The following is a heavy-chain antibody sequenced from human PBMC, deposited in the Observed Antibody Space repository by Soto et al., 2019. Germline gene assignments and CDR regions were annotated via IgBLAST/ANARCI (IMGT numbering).Heavy chain of an antibody. CDR2: ISGSGGTT. CDR3: AKFRSVCYTGCYYYGMDD. D-gene: IGHD2-2*02. J-gene: IGHJ6*02. CDR1: GFTFSSYA. Sequence: QPGGSLRLSCAASGFTFSSYAMSWVRQAPGKGLEWVSTISGSGGTTYFADSVKGRFTISRDNSKSTLFLLMNSLRAEDTAVYYCAKFRSVCYTGCYYYGMDDWGQGTTVTVYS. V-gene: IGHV3-23*01.